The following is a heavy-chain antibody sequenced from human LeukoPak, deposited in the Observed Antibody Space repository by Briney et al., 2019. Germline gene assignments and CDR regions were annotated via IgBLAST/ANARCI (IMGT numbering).Heavy chain of an antibody. Sequence: ASVKVSCKASGDTFTSYVMFWVRQAPGQGLEWMGEYIPIFGSTNYAQQFQDRVTITTDKSTSTAYMELSRLKYEDTAVYYCASHIYDSGSYGDNWGQGTLVTVSS. D-gene: IGHD3-10*01. CDR2: YIPIFGST. CDR1: GDTFTSYV. V-gene: IGHV1-69*05. J-gene: IGHJ4*02. CDR3: ASHIYDSGSYGDN.